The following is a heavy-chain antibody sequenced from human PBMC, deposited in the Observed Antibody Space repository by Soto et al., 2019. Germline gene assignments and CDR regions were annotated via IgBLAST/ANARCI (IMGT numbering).Heavy chain of an antibody. V-gene: IGHV1-69*13. CDR3: ARGHYYDSSGYYYPPYYFDY. D-gene: IGHD3-22*01. J-gene: IGHJ4*02. Sequence: GASVKVSCKASGGTFSSYAISWVRQAPGQGLEWMGGIIPIFGTANYAQKFQGRVTITADESTSTAYMELSSLRSEDTAVYYCARGHYYDSSGYYYPPYYFDYWGQGTLVTVSS. CDR2: IIPIFGTA. CDR1: GGTFSSYA.